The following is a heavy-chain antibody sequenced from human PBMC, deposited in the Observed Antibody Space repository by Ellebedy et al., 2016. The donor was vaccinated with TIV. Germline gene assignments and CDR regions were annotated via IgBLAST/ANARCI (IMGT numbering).Heavy chain of an antibody. D-gene: IGHD6-19*01. CDR2: ISYSVST. CDR1: GGSISSYF. CDR3: ARYYASGWNYFDC. V-gene: IGHV4-59*08. Sequence: MPSETLSLTCSVSGGSISSYFWSWIRQPPGKGLEWSGHISYSVSTDYIPSLKSRVAISVDTSKNQLSLRLSSVTAADTAVYYCARYYASGWNYFDCWGQGTLVTVSS. J-gene: IGHJ4*02.